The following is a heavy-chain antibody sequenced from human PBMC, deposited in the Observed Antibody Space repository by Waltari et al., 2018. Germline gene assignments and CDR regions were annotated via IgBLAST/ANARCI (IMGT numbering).Heavy chain of an antibody. CDR2: FGTSAGDI. D-gene: IGHD6-19*01. Sequence: EVQLVESGGDMVHPGGSLRLSCVVHGLNFMNYEMDWVRQAPGKGLGWISYFGTSAGDIYYAESVKGRFTISRDNVKNSLYLQMNSLRVEDTAVYYCATDVSGWVDFEHWGRGTLVTVSS. J-gene: IGHJ4*02. CDR1: GLNFMNYE. V-gene: IGHV3-48*03. CDR3: ATDVSGWVDFEH.